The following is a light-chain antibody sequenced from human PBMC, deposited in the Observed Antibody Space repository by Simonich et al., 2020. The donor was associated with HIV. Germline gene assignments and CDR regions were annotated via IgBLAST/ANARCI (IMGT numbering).Light chain of an antibody. CDR1: QSVLYSSNNKNY. V-gene: IGKV4-1*01. J-gene: IGKJ4*01. CDR3: QQYYSTPLT. Sequence: DIVMTQSPDSLAVSLGERATINCKSSQSVLYSSNNKNYLAWYQKKPGQPPKLLIYGASTRESGVPDRFSGSGSGTDFTLTISSLQAEDVAVYYCQQYYSTPLTFGGGTKVEIK. CDR2: GAS.